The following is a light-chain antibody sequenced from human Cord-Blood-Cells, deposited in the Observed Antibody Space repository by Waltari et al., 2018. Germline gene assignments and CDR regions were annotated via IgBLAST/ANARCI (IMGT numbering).Light chain of an antibody. CDR2: DAS. V-gene: IGKV3-11*01. CDR3: QQRSNWLT. Sequence: ELVLTQSPATLSLSPGERATLSGRASQSVSSYLAWYQQKPGQAPRLLIYDASNRATGIPARFSGSGSGTDFTLTISSLEPEDFAVYDCQQRSNWLTFGGGTKVEIK. CDR1: QSVSSY. J-gene: IGKJ4*01.